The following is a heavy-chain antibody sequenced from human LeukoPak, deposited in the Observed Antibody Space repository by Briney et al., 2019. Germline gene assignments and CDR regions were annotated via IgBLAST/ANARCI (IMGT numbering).Heavy chain of an antibody. CDR2: ISGSGDTT. V-gene: IGHV3-23*01. J-gene: IGHJ4*02. Sequence: GGSLRLSCIVSSFTFKTFAMSWVRQAPGKGLEWVAGISGSGDTTYYAESVKGRFTISRDNSKNMLYLQMRSLRAEDTAIYYCAKDYGSSFWGQGTLVTVSS. D-gene: IGHD6-19*01. CDR3: AKDYGSSF. CDR1: SFTFKTFA.